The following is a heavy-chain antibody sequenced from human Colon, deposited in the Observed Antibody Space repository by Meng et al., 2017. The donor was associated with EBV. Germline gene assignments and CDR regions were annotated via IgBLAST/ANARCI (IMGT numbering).Heavy chain of an antibody. Sequence: AEVKKPGASVKVSCKASGYTFTGYYLHWVRQAPGQGVEWMGWINPNSGGTNYAQKFQGRVTMTRDTSISTAYMELSRLRSDDTAIYYCAKVRDISSDSSSYYDYWGQGTLVTVSS. J-gene: IGHJ4*02. V-gene: IGHV1-2*02. CDR3: AKVRDISSDSSSYYDY. D-gene: IGHD3-22*01. CDR2: INPNSGGT. CDR1: GYTFTGYY.